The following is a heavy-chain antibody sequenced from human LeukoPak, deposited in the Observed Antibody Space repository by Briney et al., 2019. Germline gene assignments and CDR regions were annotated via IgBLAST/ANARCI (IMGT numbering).Heavy chain of an antibody. Sequence: PSGRSLRLSCAASGFTFSSYAMDWVRQAPGKGVEWVAVISYDGSNKYYADSVKGRFTISRDNSKNTLYLQMNSLRAEDTAVYYCARERYPNTGIVGATHFDYWGQGTLVTVSS. D-gene: IGHD1-26*01. CDR1: GFTFSSYA. CDR2: ISYDGSNK. CDR3: ARERYPNTGIVGATHFDY. J-gene: IGHJ4*02. V-gene: IGHV3-30-3*01.